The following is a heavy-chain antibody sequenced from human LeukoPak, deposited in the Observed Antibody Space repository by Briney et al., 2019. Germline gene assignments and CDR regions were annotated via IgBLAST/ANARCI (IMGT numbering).Heavy chain of an antibody. CDR1: GGSISSYY. CDR3: AARVGDPPQQLAYFDY. V-gene: IGHV4-59*04. D-gene: IGHD6-13*01. Sequence: SETLSLTCTVSGGSISSYYWSWIRQPAGKGLEWIGSIYHSGSTYYNPSLKSRVTISVDTSKNQFSLKLSSVTAADTAVYYCAARVGDPPQQLAYFDYWGQGTLVTVSS. J-gene: IGHJ4*02. CDR2: IYHSGST.